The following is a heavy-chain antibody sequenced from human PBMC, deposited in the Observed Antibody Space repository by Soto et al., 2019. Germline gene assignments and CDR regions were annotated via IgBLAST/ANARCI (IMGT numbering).Heavy chain of an antibody. V-gene: IGHV4-59*11. CDR2: IYYSGST. D-gene: IGHD2-15*01. Sequence: SETLSLTCTVSGGSISLHYWSRIRQPPGKGLEWIGYIYYSGSTTYNPSLKSRVTISADTSKNQFSLKLTSVTAADTAVYYCARDAGGPFDNWGQGTLVTVSS. CDR1: GGSISLHY. J-gene: IGHJ4*02. CDR3: ARDAGGPFDN.